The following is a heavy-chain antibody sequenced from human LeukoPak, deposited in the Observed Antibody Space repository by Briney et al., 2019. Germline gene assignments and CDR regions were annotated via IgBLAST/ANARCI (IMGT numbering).Heavy chain of an antibody. CDR3: ARHGGGGESYPRVFDY. Sequence: SETLSLTCTVSGGSTSSSSYYWGWIRQPPGKGLEWIGSIYYSGSTYYNPSLKSRVTISVDTSKNQFSLKLSSVTAADTAMYYCARHGGGGESYPRVFDYWGRGNLVTVSS. V-gene: IGHV4-39*01. D-gene: IGHD1-26*01. CDR1: GGSTSSSSYY. J-gene: IGHJ4*02. CDR2: IYYSGST.